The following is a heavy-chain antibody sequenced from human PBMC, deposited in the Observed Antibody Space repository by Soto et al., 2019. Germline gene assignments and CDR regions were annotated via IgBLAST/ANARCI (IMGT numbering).Heavy chain of an antibody. CDR3: AKVGVQRARDFSSGYYNWCDT. J-gene: IGHJ5*02. CDR1: GYNFFNYY. Sequence: QVQLVQSGAEVKKPGASVEVSCKASGYNFFNYYVHWVRQAPGQGLEWVGIIDPSDDYTLYAEEFQGRVTLATDASTSTLFMELTRLTSADTAIYFCAKVGVQRARDFSSGYYNWCDTWGQGTLVTVSS. CDR2: IDPSDDYT. D-gene: IGHD3-3*01. V-gene: IGHV1-46*01.